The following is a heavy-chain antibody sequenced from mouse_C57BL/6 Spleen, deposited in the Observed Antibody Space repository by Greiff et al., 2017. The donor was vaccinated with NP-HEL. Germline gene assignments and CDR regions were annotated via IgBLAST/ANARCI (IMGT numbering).Heavy chain of an antibody. CDR3: AREGGTFYAMDY. V-gene: IGHV5-16*01. J-gene: IGHJ4*01. CDR2: INYDGSST. D-gene: IGHD4-1*01. CDR1: GFTFSDYY. Sequence: EVMLVESEGGLVQPGSSMKLSCTASGFTFSDYYMAWVRQVPEKGLEWVANINYDGSSTYYLDSLKSRFIISRDNAKNILYLQMSSLKSEDTATYYCAREGGTFYAMDYWGQGTSVTVSS.